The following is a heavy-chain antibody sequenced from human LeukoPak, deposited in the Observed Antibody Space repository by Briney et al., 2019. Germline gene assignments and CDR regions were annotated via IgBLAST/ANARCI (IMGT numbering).Heavy chain of an antibody. CDR2: IKQDGSEK. Sequence: GGSLRLSCAASGFTFSSYWMSWVRQAPGKGLEWVADIKQDGSEKYYVDSVKGRFTISRDNAKNSLYLQMNSLRAEDTAVYYCARGDYGDYDWFDPWGQGTLVTVSS. CDR3: ARGDYGDYDWFDP. D-gene: IGHD4-17*01. V-gene: IGHV3-7*01. J-gene: IGHJ5*02. CDR1: GFTFSSYW.